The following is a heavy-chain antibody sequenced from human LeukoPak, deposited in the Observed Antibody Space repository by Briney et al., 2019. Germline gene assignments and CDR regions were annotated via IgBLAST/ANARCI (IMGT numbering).Heavy chain of an antibody. Sequence: PGRSLRLSCAASGFTFSSYAMHLVRQAPAKGLEWVAVISYDGSNKYYADSVKGRFTISRDNSKNTLYPQMNSLRAEDTAVYYCARRVWFGELLWSGFDYWGQGTLVTVSS. V-gene: IGHV3-30*04. CDR3: ARRVWFGELLWSGFDY. J-gene: IGHJ4*02. CDR2: ISYDGSNK. D-gene: IGHD3-10*01. CDR1: GFTFSSYA.